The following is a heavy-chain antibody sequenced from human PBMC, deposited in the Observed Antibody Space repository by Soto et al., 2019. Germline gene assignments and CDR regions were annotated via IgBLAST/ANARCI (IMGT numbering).Heavy chain of an antibody. CDR1: GFTFSGSV. CDR3: ARDMSYGESWGDNARGLDV. D-gene: IGHD3-10*01. V-gene: IGHV3-9*01. CDR2: ISWSSDGK. J-gene: IGHJ6*02. Sequence: PGGSLRLSCVVSGFTFSGSVMRWVRQAPGKGLEWVSGISWSSDGKGYADSVRGRFTISRDNARNSLFLQMNSLRGEDSALYYCARDMSYGESWGDNARGLDVWGQGTVVTVSS.